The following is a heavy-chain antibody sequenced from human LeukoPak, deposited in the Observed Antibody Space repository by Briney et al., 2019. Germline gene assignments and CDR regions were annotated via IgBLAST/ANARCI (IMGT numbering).Heavy chain of an antibody. CDR1: GGSFSGYY. Sequence: SETLSLTCAVYGGSFSGYYWSWIRQPPGKGLEWIGEINHSGSTNYNPSLRSRVTISVDTSKNQFSLKLSSVTAADTAVYYCARGSPNIVVVPAATGEDYGDYVGYDYWGQGTLVTVSS. J-gene: IGHJ4*02. CDR3: ARGSPNIVVVPAATGEDYGDYVGYDY. CDR2: INHSGST. D-gene: IGHD2-2*01. V-gene: IGHV4-34*01.